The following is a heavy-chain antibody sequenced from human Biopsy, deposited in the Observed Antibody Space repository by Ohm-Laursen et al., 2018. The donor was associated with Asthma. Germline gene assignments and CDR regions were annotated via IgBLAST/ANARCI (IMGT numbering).Heavy chain of an antibody. D-gene: IGHD6-6*01. Sequence: SLRLSCAASGFTFRSYAMHWVRQAPGKGLEWVAVGGSYYDGGLKYYADSVNGRFTVSRDDSKNTLYLQMNSLRGDDTAVYYCARGKTWGRSYYFDYWGQGTLVTVSS. CDR1: GFTFRSYA. J-gene: IGHJ4*02. CDR3: ARGKTWGRSYYFDY. CDR2: GGSYYDGGLK. V-gene: IGHV3-30-3*01.